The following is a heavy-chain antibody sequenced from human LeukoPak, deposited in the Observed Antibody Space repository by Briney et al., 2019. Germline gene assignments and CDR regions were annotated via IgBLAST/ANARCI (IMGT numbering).Heavy chain of an antibody. CDR3: ARAQKSAFDI. Sequence: SQTLSLTCAVSGGSISSGGYYWSWIRQPPGKGLEWIGEINHSGSTNYNPSLKSRVTISVDTSKNQFSLKLSSVTAADTAVYYCARAQKSAFDIWGQGTMVTVSS. CDR1: GGSISSGGYY. CDR2: INHSGST. J-gene: IGHJ3*02. V-gene: IGHV4-30-2*01.